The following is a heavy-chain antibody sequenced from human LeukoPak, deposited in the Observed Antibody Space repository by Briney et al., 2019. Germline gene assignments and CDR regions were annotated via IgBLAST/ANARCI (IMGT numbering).Heavy chain of an antibody. CDR2: ISGSGGGT. J-gene: IGHJ4*02. V-gene: IGHV3-23*01. CDR3: VKDSPLMTTSHYFDY. Sequence: GGSLRLSCAASGFTFSGYAMSWVRQAPGKGLEWVSVISGSGGGTAYADSVKGRFSISRDNSKNTLYLQMNSLRAEDTAVYYCVKDSPLMTTSHYFDYWGQGALVTVSS. D-gene: IGHD4-11*01. CDR1: GFTFSGYA.